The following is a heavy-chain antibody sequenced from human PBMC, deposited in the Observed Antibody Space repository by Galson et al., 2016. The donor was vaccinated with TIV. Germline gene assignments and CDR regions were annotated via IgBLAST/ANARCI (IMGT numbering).Heavy chain of an antibody. J-gene: IGHJ4*02. CDR3: ARGRQWLPPVE. CDR1: GYMFSGYG. V-gene: IGHV1-69*05. CDR2: TVPFFNTA. Sequence: SVKVSCKASGYMFSGYGISWVRQAPGQGLKWMGGTVPFFNTATYAQKFQGRVTIATDESTTTAYMDLSNLRSDDTAVYYCARGRQWLPPVEWGQGTLVTVSS. D-gene: IGHD6-19*01.